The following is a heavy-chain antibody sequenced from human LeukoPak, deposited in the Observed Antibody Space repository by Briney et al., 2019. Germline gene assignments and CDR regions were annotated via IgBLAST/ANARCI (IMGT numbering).Heavy chain of an antibody. D-gene: IGHD5-18*01. CDR2: ISAYNGNT. CDR3: ARERTVDTAMVTVSDY. Sequence: ASVKVSCKASGCTFTSYGISWVRQAPGQGLEWMGWISAYNGNTNYAQKLQGRVTMTTDTSTSTAYMELRSLRSDDTAVYYCARERTVDTAMVTVSDYWGQGTLVTVFS. J-gene: IGHJ4*02. CDR1: GCTFTSYG. V-gene: IGHV1-18*01.